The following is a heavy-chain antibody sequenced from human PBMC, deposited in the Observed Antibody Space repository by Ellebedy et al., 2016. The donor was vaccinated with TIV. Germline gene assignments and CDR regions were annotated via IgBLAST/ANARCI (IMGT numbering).Heavy chain of an antibody. CDR1: GGSISSSSYY. CDR3: ARQGYYYGMDV. Sequence: SESLSLTCTVSGGSISSSSYYWGWIRQPPGKGLEWIGSIYYSGSTYYNPSLKSRVTISVDTSKNQFSLKLSSVTAADTAVYYCARQGYYYGMDVWGQGTTVTVSS. V-gene: IGHV4-39*01. J-gene: IGHJ6*02. CDR2: IYYSGST.